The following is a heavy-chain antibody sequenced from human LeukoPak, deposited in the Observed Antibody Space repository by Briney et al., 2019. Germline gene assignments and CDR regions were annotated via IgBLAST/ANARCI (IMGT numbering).Heavy chain of an antibody. D-gene: IGHD3-3*01. J-gene: IGHJ5*02. Sequence: GGSLRLSCAGSGFTFKNYALHWIRQAPGKGLEWVAAISYERSNKDYADSVKGRLTISRDNSRNTVFLQMNSLRTEDTAVYFCARGKGIRYLEWLLSYHWGQGTLVTVSS. CDR3: ARGKGIRYLEWLLSYH. CDR2: ISYERSNK. CDR1: GFTFKNYA. V-gene: IGHV3-30-3*01.